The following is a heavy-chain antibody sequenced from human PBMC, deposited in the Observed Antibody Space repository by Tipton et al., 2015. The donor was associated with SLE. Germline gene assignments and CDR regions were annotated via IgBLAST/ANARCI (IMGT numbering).Heavy chain of an antibody. CDR2: IYYSGST. CDR3: ASWSPERTSGWSRFDY. D-gene: IGHD6-19*01. Sequence: TLSLTCAVYGGSFSGYYWSWIRQPPGKGLEWIGEIYYSGSTNYNPSLKSRVTVSVDTSKNQFSLKLSSVTAADTAVYYCASWSPERTSGWSRFDYWGQGTLVTVSS. CDR1: GGSFSGYY. V-gene: IGHV4-34*01. J-gene: IGHJ4*02.